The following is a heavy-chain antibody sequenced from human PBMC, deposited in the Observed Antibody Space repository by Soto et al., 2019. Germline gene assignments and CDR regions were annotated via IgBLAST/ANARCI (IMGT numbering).Heavy chain of an antibody. CDR2: INHRGSA. Sequence: SETLSLTCAVSGASVSSTYWWSWVRQPPGKGPEWIGEINHRGSANYNPSLKSRVTISVDISKSQFSLRLTSVTAVDTAVYYCARREIQGPIDYWGQGTLVTVS. CDR3: ARREIQGPIDY. V-gene: IGHV4-4*02. D-gene: IGHD1-26*01. CDR1: GASVSSTYW. J-gene: IGHJ4*02.